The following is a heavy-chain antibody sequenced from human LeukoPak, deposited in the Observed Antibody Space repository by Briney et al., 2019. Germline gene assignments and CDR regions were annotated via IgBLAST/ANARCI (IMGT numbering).Heavy chain of an antibody. CDR2: INTNTGNP. V-gene: IGHV7-4-1*02. Sequence: ASVKVSCKASGYTFTSYAMNWVRQAPGQGLEWMGWINTNTGNPTYAQGFTGRFVFSLDTSVSTAYLQISSLKADDTAVYYCARDMGVLEWELYRFDPWGQGTLVTVSS. D-gene: IGHD1-26*01. J-gene: IGHJ5*02. CDR1: GYTFTSYA. CDR3: ARDMGVLEWELYRFDP.